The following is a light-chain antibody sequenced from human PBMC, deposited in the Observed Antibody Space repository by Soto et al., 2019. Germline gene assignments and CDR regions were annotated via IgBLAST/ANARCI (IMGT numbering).Light chain of an antibody. CDR3: QKYDRAPRT. CDR2: AAS. CDR1: EGIRNY. Sequence: DIQMTQSPSSLSASAGDRVTITCRASEGIRNYLAWYQQKAGKVPKLLIYAASTLQSGVPSRFSGSGSGTDFTLTISSLQPEEVATYYCQKYDRAPRTFGQGTKVEIK. V-gene: IGKV1-27*01. J-gene: IGKJ1*01.